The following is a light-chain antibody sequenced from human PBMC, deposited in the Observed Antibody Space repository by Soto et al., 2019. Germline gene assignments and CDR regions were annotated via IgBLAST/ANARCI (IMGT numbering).Light chain of an antibody. V-gene: IGKV3-15*01. CDR3: QQYNNWLTWT. Sequence: EIVMTQSPATLSVSPGERASLSCRASQSVSSNLAWYQQKPGQAPRLLIYGASTRATGIPARFSGSGSGTEFTLTTSSLQSVDFAVYYCQQYNNWLTWTFGQGTKVDIK. CDR2: GAS. CDR1: QSVSSN. J-gene: IGKJ1*01.